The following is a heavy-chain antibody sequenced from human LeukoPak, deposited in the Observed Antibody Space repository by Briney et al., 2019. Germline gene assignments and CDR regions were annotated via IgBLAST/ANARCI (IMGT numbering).Heavy chain of an antibody. Sequence: PGGSLRLSCAASGFTFSSYWMTWVRQAPGKGLEWVSYISSSGSTIYYADSVKGRFTISRDNSKNTLYLQMNSLRAEDTAVYYCYSTMAPRYGMDVWGQGTTVTVSS. D-gene: IGHD4/OR15-4a*01. CDR2: ISSSGSTI. V-gene: IGHV3-48*01. CDR1: GFTFSSYW. J-gene: IGHJ6*02. CDR3: YSTMAPRYGMDV.